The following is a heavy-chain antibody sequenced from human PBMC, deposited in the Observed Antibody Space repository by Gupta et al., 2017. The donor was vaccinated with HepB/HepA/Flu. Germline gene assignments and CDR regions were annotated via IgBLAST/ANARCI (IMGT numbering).Heavy chain of an antibody. CDR2: INQRGTT. D-gene: IGHD5/OR15-5a*01. CDR3: ARGRKSKGYQVYAWFYP. CDR1: GESFSDYH. J-gene: IGHJ5*02. Sequence: QVPLQKWGAGLLKHSETLSLTCAVYGESFSDYHWNWIRQSPGKGLEWIAEINQRGTTTYNPSLKSRVTLSIDTSKDQISLNLTSVTAADTAVYYCARGRKSKGYQVYAWFYPGGQGTLVTVSS. V-gene: IGHV4-34*01.